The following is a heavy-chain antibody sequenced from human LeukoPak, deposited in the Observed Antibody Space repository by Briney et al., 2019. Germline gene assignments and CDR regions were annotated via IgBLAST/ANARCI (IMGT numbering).Heavy chain of an antibody. Sequence: PSETLSLTCTVSGGSISSGTYYWNWIRQPAGKGLEWIGYIYYSGSTNYNPSLKSRVTISVDTSKNQFSLKLSSVTAADTAVYYCARGAFLGGYYYYMDVWGKGTTVTISS. CDR1: GGSISSGTYY. J-gene: IGHJ6*03. CDR3: ARGAFLGGYYYYMDV. CDR2: IYYSGST. D-gene: IGHD3-16*01. V-gene: IGHV4-61*10.